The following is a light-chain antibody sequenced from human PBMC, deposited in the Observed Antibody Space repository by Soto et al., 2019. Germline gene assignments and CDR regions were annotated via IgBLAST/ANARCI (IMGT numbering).Light chain of an antibody. J-gene: IGKJ1*01. CDR1: QSISSW. V-gene: IGKV1-5*03. CDR2: MVS. CDR3: QQYNSYPWT. Sequence: DIQMTQSPSTLSASVGDRVTITCRASQSISSWLAWYQQKPGKAPKLLMYMVSTLERGVPSSFSGSGSGTEFTLTISSLQPDDFATYYCQQYNSYPWTFGQGTKVEIK.